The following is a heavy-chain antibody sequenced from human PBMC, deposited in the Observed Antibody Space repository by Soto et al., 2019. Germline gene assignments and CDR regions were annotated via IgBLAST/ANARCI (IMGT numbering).Heavy chain of an antibody. CDR3: AKDLAVAGWVNDY. V-gene: IGHV3-23*01. CDR1: GFSFSDYY. CDR2: ISGSGGRT. Sequence: PGGSLRLSCAASGFSFSDYYMSWIRQVPGKGLEWVSYISGSGGRTYYAGSVKGRFTISRDNSKNTLYLQMNSLRAEDTAVYYCAKDLAVAGWVNDYWGQGTLVTVSS. D-gene: IGHD6-19*01. J-gene: IGHJ4*02.